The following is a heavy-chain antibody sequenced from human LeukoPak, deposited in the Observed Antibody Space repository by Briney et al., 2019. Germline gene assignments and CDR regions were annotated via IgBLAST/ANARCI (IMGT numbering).Heavy chain of an antibody. J-gene: IGHJ6*03. V-gene: IGHV3-66*01. Sequence: PGGSLRLSCAASGFTISSNFMAWVRQAPGKGLEWVSVIYGGGSTYYADSVKGRSTISRDNSQNTMYFQMNGLRAEDTAVYYCARDNVVTTIDDYYYYMDVWGKGTTVTVSS. D-gene: IGHD5-12*01. CDR3: ARDNVVTTIDDYYYYMDV. CDR1: GFTISSNF. CDR2: IYGGGST.